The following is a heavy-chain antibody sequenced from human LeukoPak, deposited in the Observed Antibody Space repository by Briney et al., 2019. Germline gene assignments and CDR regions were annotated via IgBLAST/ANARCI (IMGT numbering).Heavy chain of an antibody. D-gene: IGHD4-17*01. V-gene: IGHV3-21*01. CDR1: RFTFSTYT. J-gene: IGHJ4*02. Sequence: GGSLRLSCAASRFTFSTYTRNWARQAPGKGLEWVSSISSSSSYIYYADSVKGRFTISRDNAKNSLYLQMNTLRAEDTAVYYCARDRTTVTTFDYWGQGTLVTVSS. CDR2: ISSSSSYI. CDR3: ARDRTTVTTFDY.